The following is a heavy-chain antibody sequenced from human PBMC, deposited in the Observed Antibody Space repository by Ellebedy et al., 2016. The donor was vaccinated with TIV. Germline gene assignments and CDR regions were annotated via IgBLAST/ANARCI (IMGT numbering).Heavy chain of an antibody. CDR1: EYSFIHYW. Sequence: KVSCXGSEYSFIHYWISWVRQMLGKGLEWMGRIDPSDPSGSYTTYSPSSQGHVTISVDKSITTAYLEWSSLKASDTAMYYCARHELGSNAAFDYWGQGTLVTVSS. D-gene: IGHD1-26*01. CDR3: ARHELGSNAAFDY. CDR2: IDPSDPSGSYT. J-gene: IGHJ4*02. V-gene: IGHV5-10-1*01.